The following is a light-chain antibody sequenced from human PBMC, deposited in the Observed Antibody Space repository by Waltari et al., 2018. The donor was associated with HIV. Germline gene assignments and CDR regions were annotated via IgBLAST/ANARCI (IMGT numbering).Light chain of an antibody. CDR3: LLSYSGVRV. J-gene: IGLJ3*02. V-gene: IGLV7-46*01. Sequence: QAVVTQEPSLTVSPGGTVTLTCAASTGPVTSSLYPYWFQQRPGQAPRTLIYDTNNKHSLTPARFSGSLLGGKAALTLSGAQSEDEADYYCLLSYSGVRVFGGGTKLTVL. CDR1: TGPVTSSLY. CDR2: DTN.